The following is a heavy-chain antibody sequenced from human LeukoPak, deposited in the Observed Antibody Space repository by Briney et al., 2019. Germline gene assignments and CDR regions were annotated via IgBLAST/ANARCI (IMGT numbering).Heavy chain of an antibody. D-gene: IGHD2-15*01. J-gene: IGHJ6*03. CDR3: ARVPRYCSGGNCYSGGLGYMDV. CDR1: GFTFSDYN. CDR2: VSRSGSTK. V-gene: IGHV3-11*01. Sequence: PGGSLRLSCAASGFTFSDYNMRWIRQAPGKGLEWVSSVSRSGSTKYYADSVKGRFTISRDNAKNSLFLQMNSLRAEDTAVYYCARVPRYCSGGNCYSGGLGYMDVWVKRTTVTVSS.